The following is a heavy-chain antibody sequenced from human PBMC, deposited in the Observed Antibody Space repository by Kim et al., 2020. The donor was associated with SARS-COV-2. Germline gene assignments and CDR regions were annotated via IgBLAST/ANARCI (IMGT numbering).Heavy chain of an antibody. Sequence: SETLSLTCTVSGGSISSYYWSWIRQPPGKGLEWIGYIYYSGSTNYNPSLKSRVTISVDTSKNQFSLKLSSVTAADTAVYYCARTVDRYYYDSSGHPYYFDYWGQGTLVTVSS. D-gene: IGHD3-22*01. J-gene: IGHJ4*02. V-gene: IGHV4-59*08. CDR2: IYYSGST. CDR1: GGSISSYY. CDR3: ARTVDRYYYDSSGHPYYFDY.